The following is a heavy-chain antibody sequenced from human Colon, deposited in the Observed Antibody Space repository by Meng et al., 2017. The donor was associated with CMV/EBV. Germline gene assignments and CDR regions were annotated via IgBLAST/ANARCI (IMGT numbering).Heavy chain of an antibody. CDR1: GFTFNNYE. J-gene: IGHJ3*02. Sequence: GESLKISCAGSGFTFNNYEMTWVRQAPGKGLEWVSSISSSSSYIYYADSVKGRFTISRDNAKNSLYLQMNSLRAEDTAVYYCAPLGVYYDFWSAMLPDAFDIWGQGTMVTVSS. CDR2: ISSSSSYI. V-gene: IGHV3-21*01. D-gene: IGHD3-3*01. CDR3: APLGVYYDFWSAMLPDAFDI.